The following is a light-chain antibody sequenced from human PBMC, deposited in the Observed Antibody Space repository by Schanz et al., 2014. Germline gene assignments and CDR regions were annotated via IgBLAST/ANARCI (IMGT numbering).Light chain of an antibody. CDR1: SSDVGSYDY. J-gene: IGLJ2*01. Sequence: QSALIQPPSVSGSPGQSVTISCTGTSSDVGSYDYVSWYQQHPGTVPKPMIYNVNTQPSGVPDRFSGSKSGNTASLTISGLQAEDEADYYCCSYAGSSTLLFGGGTKLTVL. V-gene: IGLV2-11*01. CDR3: CSYAGSSTLL. CDR2: NVN.